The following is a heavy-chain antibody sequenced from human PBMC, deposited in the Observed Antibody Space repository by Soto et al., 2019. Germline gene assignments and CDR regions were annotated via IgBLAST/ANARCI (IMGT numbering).Heavy chain of an antibody. CDR2: IWYDGSNK. Sequence: GGSLRLSCAASGFTFSSYGMHWVRQAPGKGLEWVAVIWYDGSNKYYADSVKGRFTISRDNSKNTLYLQMNSLRAEDTAVYYCARDRGLPKKHLANYYYYGMDVWGQGTTVTVSS. V-gene: IGHV3-33*01. J-gene: IGHJ6*02. CDR3: ARDRGLPKKHLANYYYYGMDV. CDR1: GFTFSSYG. D-gene: IGHD5-12*01.